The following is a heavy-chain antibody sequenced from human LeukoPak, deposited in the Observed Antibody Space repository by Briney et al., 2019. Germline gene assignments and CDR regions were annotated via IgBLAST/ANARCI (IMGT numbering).Heavy chain of an antibody. Sequence: PSETLSLTCTVSGGSISSYYWSWIRQPPGKGLEWIGYIYYSGSTNYNPSLKSRVTISVDTSKNQFSLKLSSVTAADTALYYCARSRCYFDYWGQGTLVTVSS. J-gene: IGHJ4*02. V-gene: IGHV4-59*01. CDR1: GGSISSYY. D-gene: IGHD6-13*01. CDR2: IYYSGST. CDR3: ARSRCYFDY.